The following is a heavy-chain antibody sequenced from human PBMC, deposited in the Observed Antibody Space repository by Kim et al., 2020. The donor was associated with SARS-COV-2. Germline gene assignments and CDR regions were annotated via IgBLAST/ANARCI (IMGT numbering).Heavy chain of an antibody. J-gene: IGHJ4*02. Sequence: GGSLRLSCAASGFTFSSYGMHWVRQAPGKGLEWVAVISYDGSNKYYADSVKGRFTISRDNSKNTLYLQMNSLRAEDTAVYYCAHIFGYSYGFDYWGQGTLVTVSS. CDR3: AHIFGYSYGFDY. V-gene: IGHV3-30*03. CDR2: ISYDGSNK. CDR1: GFTFSSYG. D-gene: IGHD5-18*01.